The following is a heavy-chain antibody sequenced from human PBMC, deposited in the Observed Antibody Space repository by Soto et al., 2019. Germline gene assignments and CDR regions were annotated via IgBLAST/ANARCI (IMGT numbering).Heavy chain of an antibody. CDR3: AKVFYYYDSSGYYYFDY. V-gene: IGHV3-23*01. Sequence: GGSRRRSWAASGFTFSSYAVSWVRQAPGEGPEWISSISGSGSTIYYADSVNGRFTISRDNSKNTLYLQMSSLRAEDTAVYYCAKVFYYYDSSGYYYFDYWGQGTLVTVSS. J-gene: IGHJ4*02. D-gene: IGHD3-22*01. CDR2: ISGSGSTI. CDR1: GFTFSSYA.